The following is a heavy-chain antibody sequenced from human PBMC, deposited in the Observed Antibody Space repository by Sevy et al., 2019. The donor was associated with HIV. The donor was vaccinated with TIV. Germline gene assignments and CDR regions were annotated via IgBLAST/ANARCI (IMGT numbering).Heavy chain of an antibody. CDR1: GGSFSGYY. V-gene: IGHV4-34*01. D-gene: IGHD2-15*01. CDR3: ARERVVVVAASPYYYYSMDV. Sequence: SETLSLTCAVYGGSFSGYYWSWIRQPPGKGLEWIGQINHSGSTNYNPSLKSRVTISVDTSKNQFSLKLSSVTAADTAVYYCARERVVVVAASPYYYYSMDVWGQGTTVTVSS. CDR2: INHSGST. J-gene: IGHJ6*02.